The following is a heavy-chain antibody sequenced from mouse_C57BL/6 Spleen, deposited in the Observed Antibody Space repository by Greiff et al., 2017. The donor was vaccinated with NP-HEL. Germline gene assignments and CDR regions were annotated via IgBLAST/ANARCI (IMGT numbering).Heavy chain of an antibody. V-gene: IGHV1-55*01. D-gene: IGHD3-1*01. J-gene: IGHJ2*01. CDR3: APRGATGY. Sequence: QVQLQQPGAELVNPGASVKMSCKASGSTLTLYSLTLLTTRPFQFLEFILDIYPFRFRTNYNEKFKSKATLTVDTSSSTAYMQLSSLTSEDSAVYYCAPRGATGYWGQGTTLTVSS. CDR2: IYPFRFRT. CDR1: GSTLTLYS.